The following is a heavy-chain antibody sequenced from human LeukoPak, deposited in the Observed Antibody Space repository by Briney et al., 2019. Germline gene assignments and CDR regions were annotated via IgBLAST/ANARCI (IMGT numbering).Heavy chain of an antibody. Sequence: PGGSLRLPCAASGFTFSDYWIHWVRQAPGKGLEWVAVISYDGSNKYYADSVKGRFTISRDNSKNTLYLQMNSLRAEDTAVYYCASAPRIRAAFDIWGQGTMVTVSS. D-gene: IGHD2-15*01. CDR3: ASAPRIRAAFDI. CDR1: GFTFSDYW. CDR2: ISYDGSNK. V-gene: IGHV3-30-3*01. J-gene: IGHJ3*02.